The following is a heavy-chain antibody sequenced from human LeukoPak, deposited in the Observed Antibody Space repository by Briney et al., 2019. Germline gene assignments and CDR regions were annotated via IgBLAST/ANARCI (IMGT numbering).Heavy chain of an antibody. V-gene: IGHV3-48*03. D-gene: IGHD1-1*01. CDR3: ARNENQLDY. Sequence: GGSLRLSCTASGFTFSNYEMNWVRQAPGKGLEWISYISDTGRTIYYADSVKGRFTISRDNAKNSMYLQMNSLRAEDTAVYYCARNENQLDYWGQGTLVTVSS. CDR2: ISDTGRTI. CDR1: GFTFSNYE. J-gene: IGHJ4*02.